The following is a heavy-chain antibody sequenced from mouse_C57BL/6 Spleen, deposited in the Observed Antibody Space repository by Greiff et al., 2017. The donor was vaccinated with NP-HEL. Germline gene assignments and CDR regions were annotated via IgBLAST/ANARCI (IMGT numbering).Heavy chain of an antibody. CDR3: ASEGGTAQAPFDD. V-gene: IGHV1-19*01. CDR2: INPYNGGT. D-gene: IGHD3-2*02. CDR1: GYTFTDYY. Sequence: VQLQQSGPVLVKPGASVKMSCKASGYTFTDYYMNWVKQSHGKRLEWLGVINPYNGGTSYNPKFKGKGTLTVYKCSSTAYMELNSVASEDSAVYYGASEGGTAQAPFDDWGQGTTLTVAS. J-gene: IGHJ2*01.